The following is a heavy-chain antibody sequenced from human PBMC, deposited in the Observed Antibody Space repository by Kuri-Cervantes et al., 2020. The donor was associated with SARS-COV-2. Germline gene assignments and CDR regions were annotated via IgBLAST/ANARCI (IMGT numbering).Heavy chain of an antibody. J-gene: IGHJ5*02. CDR1: GGSISSSSYY. D-gene: IGHD1-26*01. CDR3: ARRGGSYYFWFDP. V-gene: IGHV4-39*01. Sequence: ESLKISCTVSGGSISSSSYYWGWIRQPPGKGLVWIGSIYYSGSTYYNPSRKSRVTISVDTFKIQFSLKLSSVTAADTAVYYCARRGGSYYFWFDPWGQGTLVTVSS. CDR2: IYYSGST.